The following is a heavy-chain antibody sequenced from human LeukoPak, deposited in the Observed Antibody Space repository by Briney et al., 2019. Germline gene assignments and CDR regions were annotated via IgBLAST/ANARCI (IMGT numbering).Heavy chain of an antibody. Sequence: PSETLSLTCTVSGGSISSGDYYWSWIRQPPGKGLEWIGYIYYSGSTYYNPSLKSRVTISVDTSKNQFSLKLSSVTAADTAVYYCARASEYQPTHFDYWGQGTLVTVSS. CDR1: GGSISSGDYY. CDR2: IYYSGST. CDR3: ARASEYQPTHFDY. J-gene: IGHJ4*02. D-gene: IGHD2-2*01. V-gene: IGHV4-30-4*08.